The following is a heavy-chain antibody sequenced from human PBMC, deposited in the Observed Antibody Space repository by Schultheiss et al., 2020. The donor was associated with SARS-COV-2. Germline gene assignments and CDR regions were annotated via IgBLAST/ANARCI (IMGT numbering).Heavy chain of an antibody. CDR3: ARATSFWGAHQVYYYYYGMDV. CDR2: IWYDGSNK. CDR1: GFTFSSYG. V-gene: IGHV3-33*01. J-gene: IGHJ6*02. D-gene: IGHD3-16*01. Sequence: GALRLSCAASGFTFSSYGMHWVRQAPGKGLEWVAVIWYDGSNKYYADSVKGRFTISRDNSKNTLYLQMNSLRAEDTAVYYCARATSFWGAHQVYYYYYGMDVWGQGTTVTVSS.